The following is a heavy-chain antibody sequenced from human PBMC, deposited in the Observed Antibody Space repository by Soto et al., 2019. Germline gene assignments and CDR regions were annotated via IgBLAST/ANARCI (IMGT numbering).Heavy chain of an antibody. D-gene: IGHD6-13*01. Sequence: SLRLSCAASGFPFSSYGMHWVRHAPGKGLEWVAVIGYDGSNKYDADSVKGRFTISRDNSKNKLYLQMNSLRPDDTAVYYCSRARSHGVDVYDIWGQRTMVTVSS. CDR1: GFPFSSYG. CDR3: SRARSHGVDVYDI. CDR2: IGYDGSNK. V-gene: IGHV3-33*01. J-gene: IGHJ3*02.